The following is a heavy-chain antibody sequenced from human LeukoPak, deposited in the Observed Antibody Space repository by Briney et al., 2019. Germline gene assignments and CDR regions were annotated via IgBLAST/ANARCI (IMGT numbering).Heavy chain of an antibody. J-gene: IGHJ5*02. D-gene: IGHD4-17*01. Sequence: ASVKVSCKASGYTFTGYYMHWVRQAPGQGLEWMGRINPNSGGTNYAQKFQGRVTMTRDTSISTAYMELSRLRSDDTAVYYCARGGTYGDYGVLFFDPWGQGTLVTVSS. CDR1: GYTFTGYY. CDR2: INPNSGGT. V-gene: IGHV1-2*06. CDR3: ARGGTYGDYGVLFFDP.